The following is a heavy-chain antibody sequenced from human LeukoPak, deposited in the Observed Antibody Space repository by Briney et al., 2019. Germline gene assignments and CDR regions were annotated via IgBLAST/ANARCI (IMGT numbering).Heavy chain of an antibody. CDR3: ARDNSVEDTAWWFDP. Sequence: ASVKVSCKASGYTFTSYYMHWVRQAPGQGLEWMGLINPSGGSTSYAQKFQGRVTMTRDMSTSTDYMELSSPRSEDTAVYYCARDNSVEDTAWWFDPWGQGTLVTVSS. J-gene: IGHJ5*02. V-gene: IGHV1-46*01. CDR2: INPSGGST. CDR1: GYTFTSYY. D-gene: IGHD4-23*01.